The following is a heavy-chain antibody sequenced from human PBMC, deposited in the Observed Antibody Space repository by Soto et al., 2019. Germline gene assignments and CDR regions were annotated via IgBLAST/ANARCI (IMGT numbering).Heavy chain of an antibody. Sequence: YWSWIRQHPGKGLEWMGIIYPGDSDTRYSPSFQGQVTISADKSISTAYLQWSSLKASDTAMYYCARRGGWYKWFDPWGQGTLVTVSS. J-gene: IGHJ5*02. D-gene: IGHD6-19*01. CDR3: ARRGGWYKWFDP. CDR1: YW. V-gene: IGHV5-51*01. CDR2: IYPGDSDT.